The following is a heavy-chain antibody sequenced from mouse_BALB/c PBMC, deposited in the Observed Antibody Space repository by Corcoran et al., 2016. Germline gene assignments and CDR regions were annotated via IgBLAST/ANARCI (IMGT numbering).Heavy chain of an antibody. CDR1: GYTFTNYG. D-gene: IGHD2-1*01. V-gene: IGHV9-1*02. Sequence: QIQLVQSGPELKKPGETVKISCKASGYTFTNYGMNWVKQAPGKGLKWMGWINTYTGEPTYADDFKGRFAFSLETSASTAYLQINNLKNEDMATYFCARTPFYGNYGMDYWGQGTSVTVSS. J-gene: IGHJ4*01. CDR3: ARTPFYGNYGMDY. CDR2: INTYTGEP.